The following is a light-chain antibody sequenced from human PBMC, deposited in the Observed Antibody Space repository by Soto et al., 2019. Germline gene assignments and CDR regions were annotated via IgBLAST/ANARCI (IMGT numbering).Light chain of an antibody. CDR3: QQYGRSVT. J-gene: IGKJ4*01. CDR1: QSVSSNF. V-gene: IGKV3-20*01. CDR2: SAS. Sequence: EVVLTQSPGTLSLSPGERATLSCRATQSVSSNFVAWYQHKPGQAPRLLIYSASTRATGTPDRFRGSGSGTDFTLTINRLDPEDFAVYYCQQYGRSVTFGGVTKVEI.